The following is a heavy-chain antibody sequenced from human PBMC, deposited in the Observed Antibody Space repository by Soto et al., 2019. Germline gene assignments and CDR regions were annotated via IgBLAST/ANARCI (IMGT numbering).Heavy chain of an antibody. V-gene: IGHV4-4*02. CDR1: SGSISSGHW. Sequence: QVQLQESGPGLVKPSGTLSLTCAVSSGSISSGHWWNWVRQPPGKGLEWIGEIYQSASTHYNPSLKSRVTVSVDKSMNKFSLKLTSVTAADTAVYYCATNSYYSLGVWGQGTTVTVSS. J-gene: IGHJ6*02. CDR3: ATNSYYSLGV. CDR2: IYQSAST.